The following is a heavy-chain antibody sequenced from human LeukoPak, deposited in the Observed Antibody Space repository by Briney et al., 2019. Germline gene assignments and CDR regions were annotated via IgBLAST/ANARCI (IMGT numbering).Heavy chain of an antibody. V-gene: IGHV4-59*01. J-gene: IGHJ6*02. CDR3: ARDRGYSYGYNYYYYGMDV. Sequence: SETLSLTCTVSGGSISSYYWSWIRQPPGKGLEWIGYIYYSGSANYNPSLKSRVTISVDTSKNQFSLKLSSVTAADRAVYYCARDRGYSYGYNYYYYGMDVWGQGTTVTVSS. CDR2: IYYSGSA. D-gene: IGHD5-18*01. CDR1: GGSISSYY.